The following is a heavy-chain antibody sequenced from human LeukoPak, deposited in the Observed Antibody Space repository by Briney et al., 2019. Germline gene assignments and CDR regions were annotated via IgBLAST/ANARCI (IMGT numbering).Heavy chain of an antibody. Sequence: SETLSVTCAVYTGSFSGYYWSWIRQPPGKGLEWIGEINHSGSTNYNPSLKSRITISVDKSKNQFSLKLKSVTAADTAVYYCAGDYYDSSGYHDYWGQGTLVTVSS. CDR1: TGSFSGYY. V-gene: IGHV4-34*01. CDR2: INHSGST. CDR3: AGDYYDSSGYHDY. D-gene: IGHD3-22*01. J-gene: IGHJ4*02.